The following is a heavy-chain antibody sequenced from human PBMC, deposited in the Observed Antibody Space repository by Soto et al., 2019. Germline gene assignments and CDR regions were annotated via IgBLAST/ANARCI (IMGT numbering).Heavy chain of an antibody. J-gene: IGHJ4*02. V-gene: IGHV3-33*01. CDR1: GFTFNTYS. Sequence: QVQLEESGGGVVQPGRSLRLSCEASGFTFNTYSMHWVRQPPGKGLEWLAAIWYDGTQKYYADSVMGRFIISRDNSKNTLYLEMNSLRAEDTAVYYCARAGGTTVTGLWHFDSWGQGTLVTVSS. CDR2: IWYDGTQK. D-gene: IGHD4-17*01. CDR3: ARAGGTTVTGLWHFDS.